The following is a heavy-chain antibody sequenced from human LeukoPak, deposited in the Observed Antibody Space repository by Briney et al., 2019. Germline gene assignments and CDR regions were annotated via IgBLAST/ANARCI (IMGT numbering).Heavy chain of an antibody. CDR2: INYDGSIT. CDR1: GFTFSSHW. V-gene: IGHV3-74*01. D-gene: IGHD6-6*01. CDR3: ARDQIGWYCSSSADY. J-gene: IGHJ4*02. Sequence: GGSLRLSCAVSGFTFSSHWMHWVRQAPGKGLVWVSRINYDGSITSYADSVEGRFTISRDNAKNSLYLQMNSLRAEDTAVYYCARDQIGWYCSSSADYWGQGTLVTVSS.